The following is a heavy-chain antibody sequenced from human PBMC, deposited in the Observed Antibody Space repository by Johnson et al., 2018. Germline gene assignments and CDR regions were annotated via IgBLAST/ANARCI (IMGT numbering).Heavy chain of an antibody. D-gene: IGHD4-17*01. V-gene: IGHV4-59*01. J-gene: IGHJ3*02. CDR1: GGSISSYY. Sequence: QVQLQESGPGLVKPSETLSLTCTVSGGSISSYYWSWIRQPPGKGLEWIGYIYYSGSTNYNPSLKSRVTISVDTSKNQFSLKLSSVTAADTAVYYCARYPKRHDEGDYEPNAFDIWGQGTMVTVSS. CDR2: IYYSGST. CDR3: ARYPKRHDEGDYEPNAFDI.